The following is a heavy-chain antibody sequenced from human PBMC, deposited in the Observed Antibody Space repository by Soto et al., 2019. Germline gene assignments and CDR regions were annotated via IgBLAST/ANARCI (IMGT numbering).Heavy chain of an antibody. D-gene: IGHD2-21*01. J-gene: IGHJ4*02. CDR3: ARLWGIADHDS. CDR1: GDPFKSYS. Sequence: QVQLVQSGPEVKKPGSSVKVSCTSSGDPFKSYSVSGVRQAPGQGLEWMGGIIPILGKAMYAQKFQGRVSITADESTSKVILELTTHIFGDKAMSYCARLWGIADHDSWGQGTRVTVSS. CDR2: IIPILGKA. V-gene: IGHV1-69*12.